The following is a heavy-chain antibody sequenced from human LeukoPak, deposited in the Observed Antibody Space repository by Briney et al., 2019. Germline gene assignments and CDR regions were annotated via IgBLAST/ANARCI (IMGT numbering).Heavy chain of an antibody. CDR1: GYIFTDYY. Sequence: ASVKVSCKASGYIFTDYYMHWVRQAPGQELGWMGRINPNSGGTNYAQKFQGRVTMTRDTSISTAYMELSRLRSDDTAVYYCARDLSASSSWYQFDYWGQGTLVTVSS. CDR2: INPNSGGT. D-gene: IGHD6-13*01. CDR3: ARDLSASSSWYQFDY. J-gene: IGHJ4*02. V-gene: IGHV1-2*06.